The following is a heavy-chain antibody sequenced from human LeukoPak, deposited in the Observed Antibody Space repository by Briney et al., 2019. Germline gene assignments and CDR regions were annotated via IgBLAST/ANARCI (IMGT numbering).Heavy chain of an antibody. J-gene: IGHJ4*02. CDR1: GGSFSGYY. Sequence: SETLSLTCAVYGGSFSGYYWSWIRQPPGKGLEWIGEINHSGSTNYNPSLKSRVTISVDTSKNQFSLKLSSVTAADTAVYYCARVDLSSSWSPDYWGQGTLVTVSS. D-gene: IGHD6-13*01. CDR3: ARVDLSSSWSPDY. CDR2: INHSGST. V-gene: IGHV4-34*01.